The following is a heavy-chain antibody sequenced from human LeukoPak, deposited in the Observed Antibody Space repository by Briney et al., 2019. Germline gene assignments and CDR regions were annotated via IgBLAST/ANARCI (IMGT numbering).Heavy chain of an antibody. CDR2: IYPDDSDT. CDR3: ARHSYGDHGAGWFDP. D-gene: IGHD4-17*01. Sequence: GESLKISCKGSGYSFTSYWIAWVRQMPGKGLEWMGIIYPDDSDTRYSPSFQGQVTISADKSISTAYLQWSSLKASDTAMYYCARHSYGDHGAGWFDPWGQGTLVTVSS. V-gene: IGHV5-51*01. J-gene: IGHJ5*02. CDR1: GYSFTSYW.